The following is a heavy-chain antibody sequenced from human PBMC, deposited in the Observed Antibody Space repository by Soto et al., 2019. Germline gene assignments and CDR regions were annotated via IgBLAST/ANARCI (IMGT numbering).Heavy chain of an antibody. J-gene: IGHJ4*02. CDR1: GGSIDNSTYY. V-gene: IGHV4-39*02. CDR3: VSINAGGWYYFDY. D-gene: IGHD6-19*01. Sequence: SETLSLTCAVSGGSIDNSTYYWGWIRQPPGKGLEWIGSVYYSGSSYYSPSLKSCVTMSVDSSKNHFSLILDSVTAADTAVYYCVSINAGGWYYFDYWGQGILVTVSS. CDR2: VYYSGSS.